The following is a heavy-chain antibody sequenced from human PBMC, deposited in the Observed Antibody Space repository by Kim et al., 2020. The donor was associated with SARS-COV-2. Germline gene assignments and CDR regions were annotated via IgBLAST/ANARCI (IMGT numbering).Heavy chain of an antibody. D-gene: IGHD5-18*01. Sequence: DSVKGRFTISRDNAKNSLFLQMNSLRAEDTAVYYCARLRGYTYGFDAFDIWGQGTMVTVSS. J-gene: IGHJ3*02. V-gene: IGHV3-48*03. CDR3: ARLRGYTYGFDAFDI.